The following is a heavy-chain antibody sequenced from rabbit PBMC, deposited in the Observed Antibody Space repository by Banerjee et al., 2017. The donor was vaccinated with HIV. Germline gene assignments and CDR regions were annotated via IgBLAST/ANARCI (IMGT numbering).Heavy chain of an antibody. Sequence: QLKETGGGLVQPGGSLTLSCKASGFDFSSYYMSWVRQAPGKGLEWIGIISPGSGNINYANSVKGRFTISRDNAQKTVFLQMTSLTAADTATHFCARGVLVGSIYYTGWNFFDLWGPGTLVTVS. J-gene: IGHJ4*01. D-gene: IGHD8-1*01. CDR3: ARGVLVGSIYYTGWNFFDL. CDR1: GFDFSSYY. CDR2: ISPGSGNI. V-gene: IGHV1S7*01.